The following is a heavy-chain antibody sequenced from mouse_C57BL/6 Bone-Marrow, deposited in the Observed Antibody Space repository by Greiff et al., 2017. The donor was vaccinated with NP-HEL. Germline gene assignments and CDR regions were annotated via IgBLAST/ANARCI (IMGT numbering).Heavy chain of an antibody. Sequence: QVQLQQSGPELVKPGASVKISCKASGYAFSSSWMNWVKQRPGKGLEWIGRIYPGDGDTNYNGKFKGKATLTADKSSSTAYMQLSSLTSEDSAVYFCARGLLQGYWGQGTTLTVSS. J-gene: IGHJ2*01. D-gene: IGHD2-3*01. V-gene: IGHV1-82*01. CDR2: IYPGDGDT. CDR3: ARGLLQGY. CDR1: GYAFSSSW.